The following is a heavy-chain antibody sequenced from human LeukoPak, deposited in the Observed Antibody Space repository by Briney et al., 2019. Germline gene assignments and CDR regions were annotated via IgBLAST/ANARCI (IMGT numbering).Heavy chain of an antibody. CDR2: IYTSGST. J-gene: IGHJ4*02. CDR3: ARALGGDYYFDY. Sequence: SETLSLTCTVSGGSINSYSWTWIRQPPGKGLEWIGYIYTSGSTNYNPSLKSRVTISVDTSKNQFSLKLSSVTAADTAVYYCARALGGDYYFDYWGQGTLVTVSS. D-gene: IGHD2-21*01. V-gene: IGHV4-4*09. CDR1: GGSINSYS.